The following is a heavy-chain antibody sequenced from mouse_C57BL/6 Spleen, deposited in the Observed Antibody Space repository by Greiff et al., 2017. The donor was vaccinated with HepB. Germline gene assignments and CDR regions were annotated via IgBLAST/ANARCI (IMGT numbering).Heavy chain of an antibody. V-gene: IGHV1-22*01. CDR2: INPNNGGT. J-gene: IGHJ3*01. CDR1: GYTFTDYN. CDR3: ARHPHGNYAWFAY. D-gene: IGHD2-1*01. Sequence: VQLQQSGPELVKPGASVKMSCKASGYTFTDYNMHWVKQSHGKSLEWIGYINPNNGGTSYNQKFKGKATLTVNKSSSTAYMELRSLTSEDSAVYYCARHPHGNYAWFAYWGQGTLVTVSA.